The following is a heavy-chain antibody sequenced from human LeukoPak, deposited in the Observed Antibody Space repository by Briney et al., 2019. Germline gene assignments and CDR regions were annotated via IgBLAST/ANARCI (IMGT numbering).Heavy chain of an antibody. CDR1: GGSISSSSYY. CDR2: IYYSRST. V-gene: IGHV4-39*07. CDR3: ARDPDTLLYSGYDLRPTYYYYYGMDV. D-gene: IGHD5-12*01. Sequence: SETLSLTCTVSGGSISSSSYYWGWIRQPPGKGLEWIGSIYYSRSTYYNPSLKSRVTISVDTSKNQFSLKLSSVTAADTAVYYCARDPDTLLYSGYDLRPTYYYYYGMDVWGQGTTVTVSS. J-gene: IGHJ6*02.